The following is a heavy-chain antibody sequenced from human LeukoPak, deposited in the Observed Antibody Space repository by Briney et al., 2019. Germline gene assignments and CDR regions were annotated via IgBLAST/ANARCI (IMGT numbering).Heavy chain of an antibody. CDR3: ARARRREGDVWSGYYHYYYYYRDV. J-gene: IGHJ6*03. CDR1: GFTFSSYG. Sequence: GRSLRLSCAASGFTFSSYGMHWVRQAPGKGLEWVAVIWYDGSNKYYADSVKGRFTISRDNSKNTLYLQMNSLRAEETAVYYCARARRREGDVWSGYYHYYYYYRDVGGRGPTVSVSS. V-gene: IGHV3-33*01. D-gene: IGHD3-3*01. CDR2: IWYDGSNK.